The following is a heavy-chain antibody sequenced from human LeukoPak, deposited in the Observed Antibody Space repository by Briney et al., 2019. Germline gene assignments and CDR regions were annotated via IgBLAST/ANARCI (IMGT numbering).Heavy chain of an antibody. Sequence: ASVKVSCKASGYTFTGYYMHWVRQAPGQGLEWMGRIIPILGIANYAQKFQGRVTITADKSTSTAYMELSSLRSEDTAVYYCARAYNGYDSSGYYLDYWGQGTLVTVSS. CDR3: ARAYNGYDSSGYYLDY. J-gene: IGHJ4*02. V-gene: IGHV1-69*04. CDR2: IIPILGIA. D-gene: IGHD3-22*01. CDR1: GYTFTGYY.